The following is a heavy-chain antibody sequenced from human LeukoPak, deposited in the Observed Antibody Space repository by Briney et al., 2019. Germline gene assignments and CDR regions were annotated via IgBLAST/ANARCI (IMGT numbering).Heavy chain of an antibody. CDR3: AKVDGDNNFDY. V-gene: IGHV1-3*04. CDR2: ITTVNGNT. J-gene: IGHJ4*02. CDR1: GYTFSSYA. D-gene: IGHD5-24*01. Sequence: ASVKVSCKASGYTFSSYAMHWVRQAPGQRLEWMGWITTVNGNTKYSQTFQGRVVITRDTSASTAFMELSGLRSGDTAVYYCAKVDGDNNFDYWGQGTLVTVSS.